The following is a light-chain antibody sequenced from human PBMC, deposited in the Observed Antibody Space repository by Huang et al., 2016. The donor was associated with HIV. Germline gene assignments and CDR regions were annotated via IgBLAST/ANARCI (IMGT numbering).Light chain of an antibody. CDR1: QRVGGY. CDR3: QQRTNWPPGFT. Sequence: EIVLTQSPATLSWSPGEIATLSCRASQRVGGYVAWYQQKPGQAPRPLIYDASNRATGIPARFSGSGSGTDFTLTISSLEPEYFAVYYCQQRTNWPPGFTFGPGTKVDIK. V-gene: IGKV3-11*01. CDR2: DAS. J-gene: IGKJ3*01.